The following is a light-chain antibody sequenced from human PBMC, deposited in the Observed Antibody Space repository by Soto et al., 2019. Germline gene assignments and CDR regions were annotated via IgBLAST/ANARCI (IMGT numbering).Light chain of an antibody. CDR2: GAS. J-gene: IGKJ2*01. Sequence: EIVMMQSPATLSVSPGERATLSCRASQSVSSNLAWYQQKPGRAPRLLIYGASTRATGIPARFSGSGSGTEFTLTISSLQSEDFATYYCQQYASTVATFGQGTTLEV. CDR3: QQYASTVAT. CDR1: QSVSSN. V-gene: IGKV3-15*01.